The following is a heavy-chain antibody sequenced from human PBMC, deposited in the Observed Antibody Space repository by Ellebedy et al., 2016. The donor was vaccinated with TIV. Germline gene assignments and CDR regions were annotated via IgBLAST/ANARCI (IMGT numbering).Heavy chain of an antibody. CDR2: INPYTGGT. J-gene: IGHJ4*02. D-gene: IGHD4-17*01. Sequence: AASVKVSCKASGYTFIDYYMHWVRQAPGQGLEWMGWINPYTGGTNYAQKFQGWVTMTRDTSISTAYMELNRLRSDDTAVYYCARDGAVTTVFDYWGQGTLVTVSS. V-gene: IGHV1-2*04. CDR1: GYTFIDYY. CDR3: ARDGAVTTVFDY.